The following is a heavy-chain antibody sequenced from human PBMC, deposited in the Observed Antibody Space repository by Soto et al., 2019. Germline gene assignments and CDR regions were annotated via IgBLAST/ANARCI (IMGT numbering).Heavy chain of an antibody. CDR1: GYTFTSYD. CDR3: ARGLPYCTSDSCYNY. J-gene: IGHJ4*02. Sequence: QVQLVQSGAEVKKPGASVKVSCKASGYTFTSYDINWVRQATGQGLEWMGWMNPHSGNTGYAQKFQVRVTMTRDTSTNTAYMEMSNLRSEDTAVYYCARGLPYCTSDSCYNYWGQGTLVTVSS. CDR2: MNPHSGNT. D-gene: IGHD2-2*02. V-gene: IGHV1-8*01.